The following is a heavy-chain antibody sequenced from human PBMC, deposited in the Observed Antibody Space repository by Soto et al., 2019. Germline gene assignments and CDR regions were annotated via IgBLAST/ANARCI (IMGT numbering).Heavy chain of an antibody. J-gene: IGHJ3*02. CDR3: ARHYCSGGSCRRGQGVNAFDI. D-gene: IGHD2-15*01. CDR2: IYPGDSDT. V-gene: IGHV5-51*01. CDR1: GYSFTSYW. Sequence: EVQLVQSGAEVKKPGESLKISCKGSGYSFTSYWIGWVRQMPGKGLEWMGIIYPGDSDTRYSPSFQGQVTISADKSISTAYLQWSSLKASDTAMYYCARHYCSGGSCRRGQGVNAFDIWGQGTMVTVSS.